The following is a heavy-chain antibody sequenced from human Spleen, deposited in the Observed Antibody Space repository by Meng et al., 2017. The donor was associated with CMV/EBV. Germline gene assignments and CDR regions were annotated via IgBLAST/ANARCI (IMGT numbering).Heavy chain of an antibody. J-gene: IGHJ6*02. V-gene: IGHV3-23*01. D-gene: IGHD6-6*01. CDR2: ISGSGGST. CDR3: AKPLGRYESSSLYYYGMDV. Sequence: GESLKISCAASGFTFSSYAMSWVRQAPGKGLEWVSAISGSGGSTYYADSVKGRFTISRDNAKNTLYLQMNSLRAEDTAVYYCAKPLGRYESSSLYYYGMDVWSQGTTVTVSS. CDR1: GFTFSSYA.